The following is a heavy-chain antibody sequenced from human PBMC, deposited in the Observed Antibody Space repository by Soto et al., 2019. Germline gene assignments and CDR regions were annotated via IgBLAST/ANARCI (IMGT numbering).Heavy chain of an antibody. V-gene: IGHV6-1*01. J-gene: IGHJ5*02. D-gene: IGHD6-13*01. Sequence: PSQTLSLPCAISGDSVSSNSAAWNWIRQSPSRGLEWLGRTYYRSKWYNDYAVSVKSRITIDPDTSKNQFSLQLNSVTPEDTAVYYCARDSSSWFFNWFDPWGQGTLVTVSS. CDR3: ARDSSSWFFNWFDP. CDR1: GDSVSSNSAA. CDR2: TYYRSKWYN.